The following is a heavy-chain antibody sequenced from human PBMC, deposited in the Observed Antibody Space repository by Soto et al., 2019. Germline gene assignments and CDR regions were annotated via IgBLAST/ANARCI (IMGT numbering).Heavy chain of an antibody. CDR1: GGSISSGDYY. D-gene: IGHD5-18*01. V-gene: IGHV4-30-4*02. J-gene: IGHJ3*02. CDR2: IYYSGST. Sequence: PSETLSLTCTVSGGSISSGDYYWSWIRQPPGKGLEWIGYIYYSGSTYYNPSLKSRVTISVDTFKNQFSLKLGSVTAADTAVYYCASFFVDTATLDAFDIWGQGTMVTVSS. CDR3: ASFFVDTATLDAFDI.